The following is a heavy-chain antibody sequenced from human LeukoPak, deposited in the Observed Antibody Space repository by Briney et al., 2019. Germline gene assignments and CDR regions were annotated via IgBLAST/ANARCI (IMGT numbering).Heavy chain of an antibody. CDR3: ARGLTCQWLVSSRRNWFDP. Sequence: SETLSLTCTDTGGSISSGGYYWSWIRQPPGKGLEWIGEINHSGSTNYNPSLKSRVTISVDTSKNQFSLKLSSVTAADTAVYYCARGLTCQWLVSSRRNWFDPWGQGTLVTVSS. CDR2: INHSGST. D-gene: IGHD6-19*01. J-gene: IGHJ5*02. CDR1: GGSISSGGYY. V-gene: IGHV4-39*07.